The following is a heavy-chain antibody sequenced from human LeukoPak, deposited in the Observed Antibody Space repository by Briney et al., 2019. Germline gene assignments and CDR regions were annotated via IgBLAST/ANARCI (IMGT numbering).Heavy chain of an antibody. CDR1: GSSISSYY. J-gene: IGHJ4*02. D-gene: IGHD2/OR15-2a*01. Sequence: SETLSLTCTVSGSSISSYYWSWIRQPAGKGLEWIGRIYDSGTTNYNPSLKSRVTISVDTSKNQFSLKLNSVTAADTAVYYCARILYSNNIDYWGQGTLVTVSS. CDR3: ARILYSNNIDY. V-gene: IGHV4-4*07. CDR2: IYDSGTT.